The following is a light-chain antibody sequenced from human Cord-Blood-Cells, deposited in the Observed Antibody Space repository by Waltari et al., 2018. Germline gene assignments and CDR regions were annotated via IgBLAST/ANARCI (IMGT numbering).Light chain of an antibody. CDR2: QES. V-gene: IGLV3-1*01. CDR1: KLGDKY. J-gene: IGLJ2*01. CDR3: EACDSSTVV. Sequence: SYELTQPPSVSVSPGQTASITCSGDKLGDKYACWYQQKPGQSPVLVIYQESKRPTGIPERFSGSNCGNTASLTISVTQAMDEADYYCEACDSSTVVFGGGTKLTVL.